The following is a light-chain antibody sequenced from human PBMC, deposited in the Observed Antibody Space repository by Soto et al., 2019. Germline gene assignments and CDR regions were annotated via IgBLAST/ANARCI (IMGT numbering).Light chain of an antibody. CDR1: EYLTIY. J-gene: IGKJ5*01. CDR2: DAS. V-gene: IGKV3-11*01. Sequence: IWLEQSPASPAFASGGKTDRSCRASEYLTIYLAWYQQKPGQAPRPLIYDASNRATGIPARFSGSGSGTDFTLTISSLEPDDFAVYYCQQRADWPITFGQGTPLEI. CDR3: QQRADWPIT.